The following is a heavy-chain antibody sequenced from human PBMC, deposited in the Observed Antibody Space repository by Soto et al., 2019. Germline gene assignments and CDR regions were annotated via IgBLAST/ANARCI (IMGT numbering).Heavy chain of an antibody. CDR2: ISSSSMFI. D-gene: IGHD5-12*01. CDR3: AMSSGSGYVPDY. CDR1: GFTFSNYN. J-gene: IGHJ4*02. Sequence: EVQLVESGGGLVKPGGYLRLSCAASGFTFSNYNMNWVRQAPGKGLEWVSSISSSSMFIYYADSLKGRFTISRDNAKNSLYLQMNSLRAEDTAVYYCAMSSGSGYVPDYWGQGTLVTVSS. V-gene: IGHV3-21*01.